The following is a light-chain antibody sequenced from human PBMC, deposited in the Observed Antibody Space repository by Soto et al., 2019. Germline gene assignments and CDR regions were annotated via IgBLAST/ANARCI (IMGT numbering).Light chain of an antibody. V-gene: IGKV3-20*01. CDR2: GASN. Sequence: EVVLTQSPGTLSLSPGERATLSCKASQSVSRNYFAWYQQKPGQAPRLLISGASNSRATGVPDRFSGGGSGTEFTLTISSLQPDDFATYYCQQYNSYWTFGQGTKVEIK. CDR3: QQYNSYWT. CDR1: QSVSRNY. J-gene: IGKJ1*01.